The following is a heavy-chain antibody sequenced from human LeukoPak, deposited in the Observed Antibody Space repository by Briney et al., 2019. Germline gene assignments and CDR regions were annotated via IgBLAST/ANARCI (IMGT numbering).Heavy chain of an antibody. Sequence: SETLSLTCTVSGGSISSYYWSWIRQPPGKGLEWIGYIYYSGSTNYNPSLKSRVTISVDTSKNQFSLKLSSVTAADTAVYYCARDGLHYYDSSGYYSYYFDYWGQGTLVTVSS. CDR1: GGSISSYY. J-gene: IGHJ4*02. D-gene: IGHD3-22*01. V-gene: IGHV4-59*01. CDR2: IYYSGST. CDR3: ARDGLHYYDSSGYYSYYFDY.